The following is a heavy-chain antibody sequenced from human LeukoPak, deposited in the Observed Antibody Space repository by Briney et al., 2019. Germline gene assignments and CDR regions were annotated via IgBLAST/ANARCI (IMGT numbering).Heavy chain of an antibody. CDR3: ARDFRVYYDSSGYPSAPGAFDI. J-gene: IGHJ3*02. CDR1: GGSISSYY. D-gene: IGHD3-22*01. Sequence: SETLSLTCTVSGGSISSYYWSWIRQPPGKGLEWIGYIYYSGSTNYNPSLKSRVTISVDTSKNQFSLKLSSVTAADTAVYYCARDFRVYYDSSGYPSAPGAFDIWGQGTMVTVSS. CDR2: IYYSGST. V-gene: IGHV4-59*01.